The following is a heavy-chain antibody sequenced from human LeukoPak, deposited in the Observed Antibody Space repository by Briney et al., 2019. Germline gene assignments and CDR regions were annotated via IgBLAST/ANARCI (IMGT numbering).Heavy chain of an antibody. D-gene: IGHD6-13*01. CDR2: INHSGST. CDR3: ARGRNRRMQLVPHFDY. V-gene: IGHV4-34*01. J-gene: IGHJ4*02. Sequence: GSLRLSCAASGFTVSSNSMSWVRQPPGKGLEWIGEINHSGSTNYNPSLKSRVTISVDTSKNQFSLKLSSVTAADTAVYYCARGRNRRMQLVPHFDYWGQGTLVTVSS. CDR1: GFTVSSNS.